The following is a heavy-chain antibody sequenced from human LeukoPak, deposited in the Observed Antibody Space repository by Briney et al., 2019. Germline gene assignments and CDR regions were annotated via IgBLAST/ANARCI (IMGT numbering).Heavy chain of an antibody. J-gene: IGHJ4*02. D-gene: IGHD5-18*01. CDR3: VRSLESWILGY. CDR2: IIPIFGTA. CDR1: GGTFSSYA. V-gene: IGHV1-69*13. Sequence: SVKVSCKASGGTFSSYATSWVRQAPGQGLEWMGGIIPIFGTANYAQKFQGRVTITADESTSTAYMDPVTVTSKDMSLYYCVRSLESWILGYWGQGTLVTVSS.